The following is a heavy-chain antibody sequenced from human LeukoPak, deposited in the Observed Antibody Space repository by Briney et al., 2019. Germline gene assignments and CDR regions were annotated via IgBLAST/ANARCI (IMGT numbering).Heavy chain of an antibody. CDR3: ARGGYCGGDCYFYY. J-gene: IGHJ4*02. CDR1: GGSISTSNYY. CDR2: IFYSGST. V-gene: IGHV4-39*07. D-gene: IGHD2-21*02. Sequence: PSETLSLTCTVSGGSISTSNYYWGWIRQPPGKGLEWIGNIFYSGSTYYSPSLRSRVTISLDTSRNHFSLKLNSVTAADTAVYYCARGGYCGGDCYFYYWGQGTLVTVSS.